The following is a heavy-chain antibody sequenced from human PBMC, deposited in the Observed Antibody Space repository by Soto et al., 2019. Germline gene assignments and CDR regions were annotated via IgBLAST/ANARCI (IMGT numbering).Heavy chain of an antibody. D-gene: IGHD3-3*01. CDR3: ARDGFEITIFGVASPHYMDV. CDR1: GFTFSSYS. Sequence: PGGSLRLSCAASGFTFSSYSMNLVRQAPGKGLEWVSSISSSSSYIYYADSVKGRFTISRDNAKNSLYLQMNSLRAEDTAVYYCARDGFEITIFGVASPHYMDVWGKGTTVTVSS. J-gene: IGHJ6*03. CDR2: ISSSSSYI. V-gene: IGHV3-21*01.